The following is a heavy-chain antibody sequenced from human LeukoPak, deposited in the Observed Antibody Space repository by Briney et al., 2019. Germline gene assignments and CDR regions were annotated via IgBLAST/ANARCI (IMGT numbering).Heavy chain of an antibody. CDR3: ARDYDFWSGYLYYFDY. D-gene: IGHD3-3*01. V-gene: IGHV1-18*01. CDR2: ISAYNSNT. CDR1: GYTFTSYG. J-gene: IGHJ4*02. Sequence: ASVKVSCKASGYTFTSYGISWVRQAPGQGLEWMGWISAYNSNTNYAQKHQGRVTMTTDTSTSTAYMELRSLRSDDTAVYYCARDYDFWSGYLYYFDYWGQGTLVTVSS.